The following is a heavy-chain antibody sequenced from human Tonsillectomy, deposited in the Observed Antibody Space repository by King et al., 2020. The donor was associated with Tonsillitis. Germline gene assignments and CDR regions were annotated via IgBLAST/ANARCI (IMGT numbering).Heavy chain of an antibody. V-gene: IGHV4-39*01. D-gene: IGHD5-18*01. CDR2: IHYSGST. CDR3: ARPGYGYGQNWFDP. CDR1: GGSISSSSHY. Sequence: QLQESGPGLVKPSETLSLTCTVSGGSISSSSHYWGWVRQPPGKGLEWIGSIHYSGSTYDNPSLKSRVTISVDTSKNQFSLKLSSVTAADTAVYYCARPGYGYGQNWFDPWGQGTLVTVSS. J-gene: IGHJ5*02.